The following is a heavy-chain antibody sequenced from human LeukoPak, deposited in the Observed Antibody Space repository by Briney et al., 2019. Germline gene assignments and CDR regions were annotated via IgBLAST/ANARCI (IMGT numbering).Heavy chain of an antibody. CDR3: ARNYDFWSGYSTDAFDI. Sequence: ASVKVSCKASGYTFTGYYMHWVRQAPGRGLEWMGWINPNSGGTNYAQKFQGRVTMTRDTSISTAYMELSSLRSEDTAVYYCARNYDFWSGYSTDAFDIWGQGTMVTVSS. D-gene: IGHD3-3*01. CDR2: INPNSGGT. J-gene: IGHJ3*02. CDR1: GYTFTGYY. V-gene: IGHV1-2*02.